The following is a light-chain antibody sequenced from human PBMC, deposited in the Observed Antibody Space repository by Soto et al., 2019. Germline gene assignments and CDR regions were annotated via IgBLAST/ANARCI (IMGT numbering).Light chain of an antibody. CDR3: SSYTSRSVVV. J-gene: IGLJ2*01. CDR2: DVS. V-gene: IGLV2-14*01. Sequence: QSALTQPASVSGSPGQSITISCTGTSSDVGGYNYVCWYQQHPGKAPKLMIYDVSNRPSGVSNRFSGSKSGNTASLTISGLQAEDEADYYCSSYTSRSVVVFGGGTKVTVL. CDR1: SSDVGGYNY.